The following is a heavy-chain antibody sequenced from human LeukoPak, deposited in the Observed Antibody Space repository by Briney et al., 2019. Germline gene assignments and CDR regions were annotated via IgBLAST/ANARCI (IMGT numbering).Heavy chain of an antibody. CDR3: ARAQAVLRYFDWFGGGNAFDI. V-gene: IGHV3-7*01. Sequence: GGSLRLSCAASGFTFSSYWMSWVRQAPGKGLEWVANIKQDGSEKYYVDSVKGRFTISRDNAKNSLYLQMNSLRAEDTAVYYCARAQAVLRYFDWFGGGNAFDIWGQGTMVTVSS. D-gene: IGHD3-9*01. CDR2: IKQDGSEK. J-gene: IGHJ3*02. CDR1: GFTFSSYW.